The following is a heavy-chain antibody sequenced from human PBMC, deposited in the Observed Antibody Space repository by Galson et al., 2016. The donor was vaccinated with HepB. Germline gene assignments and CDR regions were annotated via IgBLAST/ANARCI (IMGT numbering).Heavy chain of an antibody. J-gene: IGHJ4*02. Sequence: SLRLSCAASGFTFSRYAMTWVRQAPGKGLEWVSGLSGSGAHTYYADSVKGRFTISRDNSKNTLYLQMNSLRVEDTAVYYCAEDYVGGSYLLTQFDYWGQGTLVTVSS. CDR1: GFTFSRYA. D-gene: IGHD3-16*02. CDR3: AEDYVGGSYLLTQFDY. CDR2: LSGSGAHT. V-gene: IGHV3-23*01.